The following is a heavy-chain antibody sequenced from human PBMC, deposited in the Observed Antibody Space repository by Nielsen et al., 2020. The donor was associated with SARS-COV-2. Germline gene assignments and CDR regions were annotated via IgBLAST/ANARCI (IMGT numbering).Heavy chain of an antibody. Sequence: GESLKISCAASGFTFDDYGMSWVRQAPGKGLEWVSGINWNGGSTGYADSVKGRFTISRDNSKNTLYLQMNSLRAEDTAVYYCAKKLGSSSSWNDAFDIWGQGTMVTVSS. CDR1: GFTFDDYG. CDR2: INWNGGST. D-gene: IGHD6-13*01. CDR3: AKKLGSSSSWNDAFDI. J-gene: IGHJ3*02. V-gene: IGHV3-20*04.